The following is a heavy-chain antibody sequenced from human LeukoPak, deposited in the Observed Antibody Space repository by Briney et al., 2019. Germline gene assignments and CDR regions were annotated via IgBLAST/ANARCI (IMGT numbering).Heavy chain of an antibody. J-gene: IGHJ6*02. Sequence: SETLSLTCTVSGGSISSDYWSWIRQPPGKGLECLGYIYHSGSTNYNPSLTSRVTISLDTSKNQFSLKLTSVTAADTAVYYCARVRSVAGLHYYGMDVWGQGTTVTVSS. CDR1: GGSISSDY. D-gene: IGHD6-19*01. CDR2: IYHSGST. V-gene: IGHV4-59*01. CDR3: ARVRSVAGLHYYGMDV.